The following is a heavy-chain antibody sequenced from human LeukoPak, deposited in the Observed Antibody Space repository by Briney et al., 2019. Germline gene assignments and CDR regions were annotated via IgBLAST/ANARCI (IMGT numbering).Heavy chain of an antibody. CDR3: ARKHSGACDY. CDR1: GFTFSSYA. Sequence: GKSLRLSCAASGFTFSSYAMHWVRQAPGKGLEWVAVLSYDGSNTYHADSVKGRFTISRDNYKNTLYLQMNSLRAEDTAVYYCARKHSGACDYWGQGTLVTVSS. D-gene: IGHD3-10*01. CDR2: LSYDGSNT. J-gene: IGHJ4*02. V-gene: IGHV3-30-3*01.